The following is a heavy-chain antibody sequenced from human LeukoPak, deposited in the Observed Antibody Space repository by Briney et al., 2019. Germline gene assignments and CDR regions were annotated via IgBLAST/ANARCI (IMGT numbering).Heavy chain of an antibody. Sequence: PGVSLRLSCAASGFTFSSYSMNWVRQAPGKGLEWVSYISSSSSTIYYADSVKGRFTISRDNAKNSLYLQMNSLRAGDTAVYYCAKDQGYYYYYYMDVWGKGTTVTVSS. CDR1: GFTFSSYS. CDR3: AKDQGYYYYYYMDV. CDR2: ISSSSSTI. J-gene: IGHJ6*03. V-gene: IGHV3-48*01.